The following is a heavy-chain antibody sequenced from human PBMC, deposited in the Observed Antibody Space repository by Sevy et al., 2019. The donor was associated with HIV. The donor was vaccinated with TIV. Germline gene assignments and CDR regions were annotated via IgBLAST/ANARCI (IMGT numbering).Heavy chain of an antibody. Sequence: GESLKISCKGSGYSFANNWIGWVRQMPGKGLEWMWIVYPGDSDTTYSPSFQDQVTISVDKSISTAYLQWNSLKASDTAMYYCARLPVAAAGLYYFDYWGQGTLVTVSS. CDR3: ARLPVAAAGLYYFDY. CDR1: GYSFANNW. V-gene: IGHV5-51*01. D-gene: IGHD6-13*01. CDR2: VYPGDSDT. J-gene: IGHJ4*02.